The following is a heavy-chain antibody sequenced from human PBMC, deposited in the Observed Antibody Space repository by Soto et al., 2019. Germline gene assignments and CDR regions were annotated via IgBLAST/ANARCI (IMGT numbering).Heavy chain of an antibody. J-gene: IGHJ6*02. Sequence: PGGSLRLSCAASGFTFSDYHMTWIRQAPGKGLEWISYIGTSGDSKRYADSVKGRFTISRDNAKNSLYLQMNSLRAEDTAVYYYARDHRVATITSLAYYYYGMDVWGQGTTVTVSS. V-gene: IGHV3-11*04. CDR1: GFTFSDYH. CDR3: ARDHRVATITSLAYYYYGMDV. D-gene: IGHD5-12*01. CDR2: IGTSGDSK.